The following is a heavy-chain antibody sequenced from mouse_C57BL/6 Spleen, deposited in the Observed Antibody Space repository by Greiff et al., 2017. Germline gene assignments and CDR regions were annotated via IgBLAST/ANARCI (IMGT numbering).Heavy chain of an antibody. CDR2: IDPSDSYT. J-gene: IGHJ2*01. CDR3: AREYYGSIDY. CDR1: GYTFTSYW. V-gene: IGHV1-69*01. D-gene: IGHD1-1*01. Sequence: QVQLKQPGAELVMPGASVKLSCKASGYTFTSYWMHWVKQRPGQGLEWIGEIDPSDSYTNYNQKFKGKSTLTVDKSSSTAYMQLSSLTSEDSAVYYCAREYYGSIDYWGQGTTLTVSS.